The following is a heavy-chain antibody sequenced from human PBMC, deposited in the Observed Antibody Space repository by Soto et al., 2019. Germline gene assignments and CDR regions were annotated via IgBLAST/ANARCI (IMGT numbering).Heavy chain of an antibody. V-gene: IGHV3-23*01. Sequence: EVQVLESGGDLVQPGGSLRLSCATSGFTFSSYAMSWVRQAPGKGLEWVSAINNSGGKTYYADSVKGRFTISRDNSKNTLLLHMNSLRAEDTAIYYCAKERTHVPVAEHWGQGTLVTVSS. D-gene: IGHD1-7*01. CDR1: GFTFSSYA. CDR2: INNSGGKT. CDR3: AKERTHVPVAEH. J-gene: IGHJ1*01.